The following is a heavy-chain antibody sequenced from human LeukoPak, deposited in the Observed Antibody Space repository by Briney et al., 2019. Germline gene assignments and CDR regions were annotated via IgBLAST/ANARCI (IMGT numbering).Heavy chain of an antibody. CDR3: ARDYDHDY. D-gene: IGHD3-22*01. Sequence: TGGSLRLSCAASGFTFSNAWMSWVRQAPGKGLEWVANIKQDGSEKSYVDSVKGRFTISRDNAKNSLYLQMNSLRAEDTAVYYCARDYDHDYWGQGALVTVSS. J-gene: IGHJ4*02. CDR1: GFTFSNAW. V-gene: IGHV3-7*01. CDR2: IKQDGSEK.